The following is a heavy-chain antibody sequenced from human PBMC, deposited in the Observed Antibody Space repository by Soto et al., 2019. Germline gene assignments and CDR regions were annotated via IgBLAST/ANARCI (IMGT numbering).Heavy chain of an antibody. D-gene: IGHD5-18*01. Sequence: SETLSLTCTVSGGSVSSRSYYWTWSRQPPGKGLEWIGYIYYSGSTNYNPSLKSRVTISLDKSKNQFSLNLSSVTAADTAVYYCAIGYGPPDYWGQGTLVTVSS. V-gene: IGHV4-61*01. CDR2: IYYSGST. CDR1: GGSVSSRSYY. CDR3: AIGYGPPDY. J-gene: IGHJ4*02.